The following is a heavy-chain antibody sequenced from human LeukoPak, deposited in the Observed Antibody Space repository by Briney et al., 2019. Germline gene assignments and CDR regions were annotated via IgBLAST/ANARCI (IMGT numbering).Heavy chain of an antibody. CDR2: IYYSGST. D-gene: IGHD2-15*01. CDR3: ASRLGYCSGGSCYSKRGYYYYMDV. Sequence: SATLSLTCTVSGGSISSSSYYWGWIRQPPGKGLEWIGSIYYSGSTYYHPSLKSRVTISVDTSKNQFSLKLSSVTAADTAVYYCASRLGYCSGGSCYSKRGYYYYMDVWGKGTTVTVSS. V-gene: IGHV4-39*01. CDR1: GGSISSSSYY. J-gene: IGHJ6*03.